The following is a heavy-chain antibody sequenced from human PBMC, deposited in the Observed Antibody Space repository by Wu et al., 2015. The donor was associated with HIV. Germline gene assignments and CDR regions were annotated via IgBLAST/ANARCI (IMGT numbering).Heavy chain of an antibody. CDR2: LIPMYGAA. CDR1: GATFSNYA. J-gene: IGHJ4*02. CDR3: AGGGGRTAMDPFDF. V-gene: IGHV1-69*13. Sequence: QVHLLQSGAEVKKSGSSVRVSCKASGATFSNYALSWVRQAPGQGLEWMGRLIPMYGAADYAQKFQGRVTITADVSTNTAYMVVNSLTSDDTAVYYCAGGGGRTAMDPFDFWGHGNTGHRLL. D-gene: IGHD5-18*01.